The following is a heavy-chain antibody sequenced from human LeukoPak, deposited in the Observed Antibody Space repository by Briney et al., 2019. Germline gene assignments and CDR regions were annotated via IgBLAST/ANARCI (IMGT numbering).Heavy chain of an antibody. J-gene: IGHJ5*02. CDR3: ASSPGMAAAYNWFDP. Sequence: GSLRLSCAASGFTFSSYAMSWIRQPAGKGLEWIGRIYTSGSTNYNPSLKSRVTMSVDTSKNQFSLKLSSVTAADTAVYYCASSPGMAAAYNWFDPWGQGTLVTVSS. D-gene: IGHD6-13*01. CDR2: IYTSGST. CDR1: GFTFSSYA. V-gene: IGHV4-4*07.